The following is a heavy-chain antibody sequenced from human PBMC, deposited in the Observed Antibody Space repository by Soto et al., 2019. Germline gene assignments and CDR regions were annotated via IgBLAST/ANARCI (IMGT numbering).Heavy chain of an antibody. CDR2: ISISGNT. D-gene: IGHD3-3*01. CDR1: GGSISSDF. J-gene: IGHJ5*02. CDR3: ARGREDFHAASGPRWMWLAP. V-gene: IGHV4-59*01. Sequence: QVQLQESGPGLVKPSETLSLTCTVSGGSISSDFWSWIRQPPGKGLEWIGYISISGNTDYSPSLKMGTTISAATNRTQLSLKLRSVNTADAAVYFCARGREDFHAASGPRWMWLAPWGQGTLVTVSS.